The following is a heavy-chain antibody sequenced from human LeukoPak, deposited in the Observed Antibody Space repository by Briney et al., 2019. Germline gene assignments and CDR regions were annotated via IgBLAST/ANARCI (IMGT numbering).Heavy chain of an antibody. V-gene: IGHV1-3*01. J-gene: IGHJ4*02. Sequence: ASVKVSCKASGYTFTNYAMHWVRQAPGQRPEWMGWINACNGNTKYSQKFQGRVTITRDTSASTAYMELSSLRSEDTAVYYCARSIVAAGTGARFDYWGQGTLVTVSS. CDR3: ARSIVAAGTGARFDY. CDR1: GYTFTNYA. CDR2: INACNGNT. D-gene: IGHD6-13*01.